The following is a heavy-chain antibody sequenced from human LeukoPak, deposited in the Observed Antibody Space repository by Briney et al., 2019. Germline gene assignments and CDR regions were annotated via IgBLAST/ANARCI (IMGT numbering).Heavy chain of an antibody. D-gene: IGHD3/OR15-3a*01. CDR2: IRYDGSNE. Sequence: PGGSLRLSCAASGFTFSHYGMHWVRQAPGKGLEWVALIRYDGSNEYYADSVKGRFTISRDNSKNTVYLQVNSLRTEDTGVYYCARGTNWFGPWGQGTLVTVSS. CDR3: ARGTNWFGP. J-gene: IGHJ5*02. CDR1: GFTFSHYG. V-gene: IGHV3-30*02.